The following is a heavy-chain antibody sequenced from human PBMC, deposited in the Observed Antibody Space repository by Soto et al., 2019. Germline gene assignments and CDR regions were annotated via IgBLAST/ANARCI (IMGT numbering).Heavy chain of an antibody. D-gene: IGHD6-19*01. CDR2: IYPGDSDT. J-gene: IGHJ4*02. V-gene: IGHV5-51*01. CDR3: ARAPSHGWYQHFDY. CDR1: GYSFANYW. Sequence: EVQMVQSGAEVKKSGESLKISCKGSGYSFANYWIGWVRQRPGKGLEWMGIIYPGDSDTRYSPSFQGHVTISADKSISTAYMQWSSLRASDTAIYYCARAPSHGWYQHFDYWGQGTLVTVSS.